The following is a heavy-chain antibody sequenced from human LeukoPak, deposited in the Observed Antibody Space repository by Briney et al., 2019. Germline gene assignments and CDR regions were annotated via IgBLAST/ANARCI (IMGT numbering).Heavy chain of an antibody. J-gene: IGHJ2*01. D-gene: IGHD3-10*01. CDR1: GGSISSGGYY. CDR2: IYHSGST. Sequence: SETLSLTCTVSGGSISSGGYYWSWIRQPPGKGLEWIGYIYHSGSTYYNPSLKSRVTISVDRSKNQFSLKLSSVTAADTAVYYCARVWGWYFDLWGRGTLVTVSS. V-gene: IGHV4-30-2*01. CDR3: ARVWGWYFDL.